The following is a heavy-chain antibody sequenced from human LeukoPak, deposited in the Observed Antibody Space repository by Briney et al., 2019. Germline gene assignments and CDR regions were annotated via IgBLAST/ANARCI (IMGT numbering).Heavy chain of an antibody. CDR1: GYSFTRYD. V-gene: IGHV1-8*01. Sequence: ASVKVSCKASGYSFTRYDINWVRQATGQGLEWMGWMNPNSGNTGYAQKFQGRVTMTRNTSISTAYMELSSLRSEDTAVYYCARAGPATTPPDYWGQATLVTVSS. CDR3: ARAGPATTPPDY. J-gene: IGHJ4*02. D-gene: IGHD5-12*01. CDR2: MNPNSGNT.